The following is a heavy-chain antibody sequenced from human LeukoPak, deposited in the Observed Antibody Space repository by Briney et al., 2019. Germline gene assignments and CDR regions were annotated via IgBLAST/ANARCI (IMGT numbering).Heavy chain of an antibody. J-gene: IGHJ4*02. CDR1: GLTFSRYT. CDR2: ISNSGTFI. CDR3: ARELLCLDY. D-gene: IGHD3-10*02. V-gene: IGHV3-21*01. Sequence: GSLRLSCAASGLTFSRYTMNWVRQAPGKGLEWVSSISNSGTFIYYADSVKGRFTISRDNSKNTLYLQMNSLRAEDTAVYYCARELLCLDYWGQGTLVTVSS.